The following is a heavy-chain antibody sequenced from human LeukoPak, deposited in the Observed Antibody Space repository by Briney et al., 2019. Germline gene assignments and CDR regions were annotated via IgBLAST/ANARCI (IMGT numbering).Heavy chain of an antibody. J-gene: IGHJ3*02. CDR2: IYSGGST. Sequence: GSLRLSCAASGFTVSSNYMSWVRQAPGKGLEWVSVIYSGGSTYYADSVKGRFTISRDNSKNTLYLQMNSLRAEDTAVYYCARVGYSSGWYSNAFDIWGQVTMVTVSS. D-gene: IGHD6-19*01. CDR3: ARVGYSSGWYSNAFDI. CDR1: GFTVSSNY. V-gene: IGHV3-66*01.